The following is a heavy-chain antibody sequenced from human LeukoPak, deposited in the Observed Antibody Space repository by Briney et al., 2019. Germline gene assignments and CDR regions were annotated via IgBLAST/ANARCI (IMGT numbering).Heavy chain of an antibody. CDR3: ARGLGPYSTTWYPPLRY. Sequence: ASVKVSCKTSGFTFTTYDSNWVRQATGQVLEWMGWMNPGSGDTGYAQRFQGRVTMTRDTSISTAYMELSSLRSEDAAVYYCARGLGPYSTTWYPPLRYWGQGTLVTVSS. V-gene: IGHV1-8*01. CDR2: MNPGSGDT. D-gene: IGHD2/OR15-2a*01. CDR1: GFTFTTYD. J-gene: IGHJ4*02.